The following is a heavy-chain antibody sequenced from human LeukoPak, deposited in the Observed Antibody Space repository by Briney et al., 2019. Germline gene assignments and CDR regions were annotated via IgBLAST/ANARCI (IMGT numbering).Heavy chain of an antibody. Sequence: ASVKVSCRASGGTFSSYTINWVRQAPGQGLEWMGGIIPILGTPNYTQKFQGRVTITADESTSTAYMELSSLRSEDTAVYYCARGRRSGAYYYYMDVWGKGTTVTISS. CDR3: ARGRRSGAYYYYMDV. CDR2: IIPILGTP. V-gene: IGHV1-69*13. J-gene: IGHJ6*03. D-gene: IGHD3-10*01. CDR1: GGTFSSYT.